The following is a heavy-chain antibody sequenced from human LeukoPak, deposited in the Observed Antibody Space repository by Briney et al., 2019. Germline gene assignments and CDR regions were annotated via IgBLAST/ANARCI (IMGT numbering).Heavy chain of an antibody. J-gene: IGHJ3*01. V-gene: IGHV3-15*01. D-gene: IGHD2-15*01. CDR2: IKSKTDGGTI. CDR3: ITGCCD. Sequence: PGGSLRLSCAASGFTFSSYAMSWVRQAPGKGLEWVGRIKSKTDGGTIHYTAPVEGRFTISRDDSKNTLYLQMNSLRIEDTAVYYCITGCCDWGQGTVVTVSS. CDR1: GFTFSSYA.